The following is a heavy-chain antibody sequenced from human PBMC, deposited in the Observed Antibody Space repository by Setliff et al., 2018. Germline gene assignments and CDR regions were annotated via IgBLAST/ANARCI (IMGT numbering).Heavy chain of an antibody. CDR1: GGSFSDYY. Sequence: SETLSLTCAASGGSFSDYYWTWIRQPPGKGLEWIAEINHSGKAYYNPSLKSRVTMSVDTSKNHVSLKLSSVTAADTAVYYCARAHTWSLPNDNSGYPGWFDPWGQGTLVTVSS. CDR3: ARAHTWSLPNDNSGYPGWFDP. D-gene: IGHD3-22*01. J-gene: IGHJ5*02. V-gene: IGHV4-34*01. CDR2: INHSGKA.